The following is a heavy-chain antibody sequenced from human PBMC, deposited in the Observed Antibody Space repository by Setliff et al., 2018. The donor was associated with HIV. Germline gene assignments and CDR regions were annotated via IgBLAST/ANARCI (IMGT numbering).Heavy chain of an antibody. Sequence: GASVKVSCKASGYTFTSYGISWVRQAPGQGLEWMGWISAYNGNTNYAQKLQGRVTMTTDTSTSTAYMELRSLRSDDTAVYYCARGGFLVSSSWYSIGDYYYGMDVWGQGTTVTVSS. V-gene: IGHV1-18*01. J-gene: IGHJ6*02. CDR3: ARGGFLVSSSWYSIGDYYYGMDV. CDR2: ISAYNGNT. D-gene: IGHD6-13*01. CDR1: GYTFTSYG.